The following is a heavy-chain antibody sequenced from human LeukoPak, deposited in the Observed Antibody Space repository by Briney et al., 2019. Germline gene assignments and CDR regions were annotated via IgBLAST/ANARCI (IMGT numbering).Heavy chain of an antibody. CDR1: GGSVSSGSYY. CDR2: IYYSGST. CDR3: ARDQGYSYGPAYYYYGMDV. J-gene: IGHJ6*02. Sequence: PETLSLTCTVSGGSVSSGSYYWSWIRQPPGKGLEWIGYIYYSGSTNYNPSLKSRVTISVDTSKNQFSLKLSSVTAADTAVYYCARDQGYSYGPAYYYYGMDVWGQGTLVTVSS. V-gene: IGHV4-61*01. D-gene: IGHD5-18*01.